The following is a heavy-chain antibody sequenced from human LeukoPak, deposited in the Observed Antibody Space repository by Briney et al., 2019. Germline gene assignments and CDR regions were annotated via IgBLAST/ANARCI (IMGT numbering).Heavy chain of an antibody. D-gene: IGHD3-22*01. CDR1: GFTFNTYA. Sequence: GGSLRLSCAASGFTFNTYAMTWVRQAPGKGLEWVSGITGSGTGTYYADSVKGRFTISRDNSKNTVHLQMNSLRAEDTAVYYCARADSSGYQRQFDYWGQGTLVTVSS. CDR3: ARADSSGYQRQFDY. CDR2: ITGSGTGT. J-gene: IGHJ4*02. V-gene: IGHV3-23*01.